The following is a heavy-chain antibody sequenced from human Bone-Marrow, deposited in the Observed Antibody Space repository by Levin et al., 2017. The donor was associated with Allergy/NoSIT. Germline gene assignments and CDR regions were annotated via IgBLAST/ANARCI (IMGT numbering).Heavy chain of an antibody. D-gene: IGHD4-17*01. V-gene: IGHV4-4*02. CDR3: ARDPLDYGTNSGNY. CDR2: IYHGGRT. Sequence: PSETLSLTCTVSGGSISSSTWWSWVRQPPGKGLEWIGEIYHGGRTNYNPSLRSRVTMSVDKSQNPFSLNLNSVTAADTAVYYCARDPLDYGTNSGNYWGQGTLVTVSS. CDR1: GGSISSSTW. J-gene: IGHJ4*02.